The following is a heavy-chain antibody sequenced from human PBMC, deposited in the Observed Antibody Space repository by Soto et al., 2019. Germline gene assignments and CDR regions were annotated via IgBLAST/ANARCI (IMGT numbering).Heavy chain of an antibody. V-gene: IGHV3-15*01. CDR1: GFTFTKAW. Sequence: GGSLRLSCVASGFTFTKAWMTWVRQAPGKGLEWVGRIKSKTDGGTTDYAAPVKGRFAISRDDSKNTLFLQMNNLKSEDTAVYYCSTDAGIEVMPATAYWGQGRLVTVSS. D-gene: IGHD2-2*01. CDR3: STDAGIEVMPATAY. J-gene: IGHJ4*02. CDR2: IKSKTDGGTT.